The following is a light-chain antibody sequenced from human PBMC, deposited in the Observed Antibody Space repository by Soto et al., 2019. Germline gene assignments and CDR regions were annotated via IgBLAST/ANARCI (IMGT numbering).Light chain of an antibody. J-gene: IGLJ1*01. CDR2: DVT. CDR3: SSYTASSTRV. V-gene: IGLV2-14*03. CDR1: SSDVGAYNY. Sequence: LTQPASVSGSPGQSITISCTGTSSDVGAYNYVSWYQQYPGRAPKLMIYDVTNRPSGVSNRFSGSKSGNTASLTISGLQAEDEADYYCSSYTASSTRVFGTGTRSPS.